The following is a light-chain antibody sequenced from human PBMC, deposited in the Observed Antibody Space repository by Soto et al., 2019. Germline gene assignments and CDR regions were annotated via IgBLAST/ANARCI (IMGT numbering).Light chain of an antibody. V-gene: IGLV1-40*01. J-gene: IGLJ1*01. CDR3: QSYDSTLDARYV. CDR1: GSNIGAGYD. Sequence: QPVLTQSPSVSGAPGQRVTISCTGSGSNIGAGYDVHWYQHRPGTAPKLLVFGDSHRPSGVPDRFSGSKSGTSASLAITGLQAEDEGDYYCQSYDSTLDARYVFGTGTQLTVL. CDR2: GDS.